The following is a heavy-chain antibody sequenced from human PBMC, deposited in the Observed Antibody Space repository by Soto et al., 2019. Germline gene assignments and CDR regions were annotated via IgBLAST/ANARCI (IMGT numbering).Heavy chain of an antibody. CDR1: GYTFTGYY. CDR3: ARGSSTYCSSTSCYSSGPDPYGMDV. V-gene: IGHV1-2*02. Sequence: QVQLVQSGAEVKKPGASVKVSCKASGYTFTGYYMHWVRQAPGQGLEWMGWINPNSGGTNYAQKFQGRVTMTRDTSIRQAYMELSRVRSDDTAVYYCARGSSTYCSSTSCYSSGPDPYGMDVWGQGTTVTVSS. D-gene: IGHD2-2*01. CDR2: INPNSGGT. J-gene: IGHJ6*02.